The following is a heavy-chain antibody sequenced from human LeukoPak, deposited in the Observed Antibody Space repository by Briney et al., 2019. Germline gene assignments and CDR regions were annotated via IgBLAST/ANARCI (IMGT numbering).Heavy chain of an antibody. CDR3: ARRWNYGRNYYIDV. Sequence: SETLSLTCAVYGGSFSNYYWSWIRQPPGKGLEWIGEINDSGRTNYNPSLMSRVTVSGDTSKTQFSLRLTSVTATDTAVYYCARRWNYGRNYYIDVWGKGATVSVSS. CDR2: INDSGRT. V-gene: IGHV4-34*01. D-gene: IGHD1-7*01. J-gene: IGHJ6*03. CDR1: GGSFSNYY.